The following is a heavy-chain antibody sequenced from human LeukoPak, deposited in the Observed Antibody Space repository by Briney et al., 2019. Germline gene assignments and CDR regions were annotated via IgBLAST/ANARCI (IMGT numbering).Heavy chain of an antibody. J-gene: IGHJ4*02. CDR1: GASISSYY. CDR3: ARVWTIAAAAYSPTYYFDY. CDR2: MYYSGST. Sequence: PSETLSLTCTVSGASISSYYWSWIRQPQGRGLEWIGYMYYSGSTNYSPSLKSRVTISVDTSKNQFSLKLSSVTAADTAVYYCARVWTIAAAAYSPTYYFDYWGQGTLVTVSS. D-gene: IGHD6-13*01. V-gene: IGHV4-59*12.